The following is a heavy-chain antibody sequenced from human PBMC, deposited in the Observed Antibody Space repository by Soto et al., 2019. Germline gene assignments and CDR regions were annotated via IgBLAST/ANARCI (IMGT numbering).Heavy chain of an antibody. CDR2: IIPIFGTA. Sequence: ASVKVSCKASGGTFSSYAISWVRQAPGQGLEWMGGIIPIFGTANYAQKFQGRVTITADESTSTAYMELSSLRSEDTAVYYCARVVGQQPSYDMDVWGQGTTVTVSS. CDR3: ARVVGQQPSYDMDV. CDR1: GGTFSSYA. D-gene: IGHD6-13*01. V-gene: IGHV1-69*13. J-gene: IGHJ6*02.